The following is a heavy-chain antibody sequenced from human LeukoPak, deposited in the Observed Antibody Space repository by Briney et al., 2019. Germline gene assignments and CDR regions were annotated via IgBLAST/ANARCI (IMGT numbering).Heavy chain of an antibody. CDR1: GFTFSSYA. CDR3: ARTSSVAAAGPYYFDH. J-gene: IGHJ4*02. Sequence: GGSLRLSCAASGFTFSSYAMSWVRQAPGEGLEWVSTLPGSGGGTYYADSVRGRFVISRDRSKNTLSLLMNSLRVEDTAVYYCARTSSVAAAGPYYFDHWGQGTLVTVSS. CDR2: LPGSGGGT. D-gene: IGHD6-13*01. V-gene: IGHV3-23*01.